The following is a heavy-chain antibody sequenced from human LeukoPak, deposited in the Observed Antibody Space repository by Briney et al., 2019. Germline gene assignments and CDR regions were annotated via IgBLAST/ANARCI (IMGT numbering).Heavy chain of an antibody. J-gene: IGHJ1*01. CDR2: INPSGGST. V-gene: IGHV1-46*03. CDR1: GYTFTSYY. Sequence: ASVKVSCKASGYTFTSYYMHWVRQAPGQGLEWMGIINPSGGSTSYAQKFQGRVTMTRDTSTSTVFMELSSLRSEDTAVYYCARDTAMGYFQHWGQGTLVTVSS. D-gene: IGHD5-18*01. CDR3: ARDTAMGYFQH.